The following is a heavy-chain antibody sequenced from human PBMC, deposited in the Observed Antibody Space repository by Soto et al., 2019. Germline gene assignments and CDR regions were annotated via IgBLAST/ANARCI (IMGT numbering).Heavy chain of an antibody. Sequence: QVHLVESGGGVVQPGRSLRLSCAASGFTFSNSGFHWVRQAPGKGLEWVTLISYDGRNTEYSDSVKGRFTISRDNSKNTLYVQLNSLRPEDSAVYYCARDAGRFCSGGSCFNGGMDVWGQGTTLIVSS. D-gene: IGHD2-15*01. V-gene: IGHV3-30*04. CDR3: ARDAGRFCSGGSCFNGGMDV. CDR2: ISYDGRNT. J-gene: IGHJ6*02. CDR1: GFTFSNSG.